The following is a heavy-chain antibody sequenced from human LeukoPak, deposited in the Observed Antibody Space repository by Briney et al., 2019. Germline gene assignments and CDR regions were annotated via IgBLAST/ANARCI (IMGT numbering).Heavy chain of an antibody. CDR3: ARDSLEYLGYMDV. V-gene: IGHV4-59*01. D-gene: IGHD2-2*02. CDR2: IYYGGST. J-gene: IGHJ6*03. CDR1: GGSISSYY. Sequence: KPSEALSLTCTVSGGSISSYYWSWIRQPPGKGLERIGYIYYGGSTNYNPSLKSRVTISVDTSKNQFSLKLSSVTAADTAVYYCARDSLEYLGYMDVWGKGTTVTVSS.